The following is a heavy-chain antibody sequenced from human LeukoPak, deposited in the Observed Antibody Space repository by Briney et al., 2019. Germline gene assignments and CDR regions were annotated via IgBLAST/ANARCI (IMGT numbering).Heavy chain of an antibody. Sequence: SETLSLTCGVSGGSISGTNWWSWVRQPPGQGLEWSGEISLAGQTNYNPSLNGRVTMSLDKSSNQLSLHLASVTAADTATYFCSRESGPFRPFGYWGQGTLVIVSS. D-gene: IGHD1-26*01. CDR1: GGSISGTNW. CDR3: SRESGPFRPFGY. V-gene: IGHV4/OR15-8*02. CDR2: ISLAGQT. J-gene: IGHJ4*02.